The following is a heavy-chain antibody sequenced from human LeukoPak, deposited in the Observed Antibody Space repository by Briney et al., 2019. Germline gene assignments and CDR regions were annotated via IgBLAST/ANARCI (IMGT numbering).Heavy chain of an antibody. CDR3: AKDLSGDLDY. Sequence: PGGSLRLSCAASGFTFSSYAMGWVRQAPGKGLEWVSAISGSGGSTYCADSVKGRFTISRDNSKNTLYLQMNSLRAEDTAVYYCAKDLSGDLDYWGQGTLVTVSS. V-gene: IGHV3-23*01. CDR1: GFTFSSYA. CDR2: ISGSGGST. D-gene: IGHD3-10*01. J-gene: IGHJ4*02.